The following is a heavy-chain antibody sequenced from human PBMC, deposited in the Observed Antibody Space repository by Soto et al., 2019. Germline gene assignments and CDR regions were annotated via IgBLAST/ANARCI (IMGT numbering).Heavy chain of an antibody. V-gene: IGHV3-33*01. Sequence: QVQLVESGGGVVQPGTSLRLSCAASGFTFSRHGMLWVRQTPGKGLEWLAVILNDASGHWYADSVKGRFTISRDNFENTLYLQKNGLRLEDTAMYYCARDDDYPDNGFDYWGQGTLVTVSS. CDR2: ILNDASGH. CDR1: GFTFSRHG. D-gene: IGHD4-17*01. CDR3: ARDDDYPDNGFDY. J-gene: IGHJ4*02.